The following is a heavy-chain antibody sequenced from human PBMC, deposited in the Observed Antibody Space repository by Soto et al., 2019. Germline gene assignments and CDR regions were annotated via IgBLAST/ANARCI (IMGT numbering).Heavy chain of an antibody. V-gene: IGHV4-59*12. J-gene: IGHJ4*02. CDR2: IYYSGST. D-gene: IGHD1-1*01. Sequence: PSETLSLTCTFSGGSISSYYWSWIRQPPGKGLEWIGYIYYSGSTNYNPSLKSRVTISVDTSKNTLYLQMNSLRAEDTAVYYCAKTLERQHYYFDYWAQGTLVTVSS. CDR3: AKTLERQHYYFDY. CDR1: GGSISSYY.